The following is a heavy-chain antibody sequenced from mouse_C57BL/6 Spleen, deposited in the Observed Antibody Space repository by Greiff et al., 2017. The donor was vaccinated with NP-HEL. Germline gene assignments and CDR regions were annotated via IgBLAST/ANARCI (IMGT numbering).Heavy chain of an antibody. V-gene: IGHV2-9-1*01. D-gene: IGHD1-1*01. CDR1: GFSLTSYA. CDR3: AREDYYGSSLGLDY. J-gene: IGHJ2*01. Sequence: VKLMESGPGLVAPSQSLSITCTVSGFSLTSYAISWVRQPPGKGLEWLGVIWTGGGTNYNSALKSRLSISKDNSKSQVFLKMNSLQTDDTARYYCAREDYYGSSLGLDYWGQGTTLTVSS. CDR2: IWTGGGT.